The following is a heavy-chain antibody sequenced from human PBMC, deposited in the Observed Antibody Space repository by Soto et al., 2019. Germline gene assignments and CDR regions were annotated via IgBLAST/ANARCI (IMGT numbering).Heavy chain of an antibody. D-gene: IGHD4-17*01. V-gene: IGHV4-31*03. CDR1: GVSISSGGYY. Sequence: QVQLQESGPGLVKPSQTLSLTCTVSGVSISSGGYYWSWIRQHPGKGLEWIGYIYYSGSTYYNPSLKSRVTISVDTSKNQFSLKLSSVTAADTAVYYCARGTVTTGARSWFDPWGQGTLVTVSS. CDR2: IYYSGST. J-gene: IGHJ5*02. CDR3: ARGTVTTGARSWFDP.